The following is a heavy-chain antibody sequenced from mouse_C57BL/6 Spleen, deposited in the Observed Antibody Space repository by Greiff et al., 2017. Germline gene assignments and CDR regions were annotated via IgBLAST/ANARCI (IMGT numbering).Heavy chain of an antibody. V-gene: IGHV1-69*01. J-gene: IGHJ2*01. CDR1: GYTFTSYW. D-gene: IGHD1-1*01. CDR3: ARRYYYGSSHLDY. Sequence: QVQLQQPGAELVMPGASVKLSCKASGYTFTSYWMHWVKQRPGQGLEWIGEIDPSDSYTNYNQKFKGKSTLTVDKSSSTAYMQLSSLTSEDSAVYYCARRYYYGSSHLDYWGQGTTLTVSS. CDR2: IDPSDSYT.